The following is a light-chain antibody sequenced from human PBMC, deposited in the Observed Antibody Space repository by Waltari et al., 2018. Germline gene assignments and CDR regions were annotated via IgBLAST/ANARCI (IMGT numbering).Light chain of an antibody. CDR1: QSLLHSNGYNY. V-gene: IGKV2-28*01. CDR3: MQALQTPRT. J-gene: IGKJ1*01. CDR2: LGS. Sequence: DIVMTQSPLSLPVTPGEPASISCRSSQSLLHSNGYNYLDWYLPKPGQSPQLLIYLGSNRASGVPDRFSGSGSGTEFTLKISRGEAEDVGVYYCMQALQTPRTFGQGTKVEIK.